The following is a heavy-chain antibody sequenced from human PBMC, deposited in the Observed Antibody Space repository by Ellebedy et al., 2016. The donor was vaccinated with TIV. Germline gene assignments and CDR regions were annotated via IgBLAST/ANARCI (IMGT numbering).Heavy chain of an antibody. J-gene: IGHJ5*02. CDR3: ARHRRAVSGTVWFDP. Sequence: MPSETLSLTCTVSGASFSSRSYYWGWIRQPPGKGLEWIGNIYYSGSTYYSPSLKSRVTISVDTSKNQFSLKLSSVAAADTAVYYCARHRRAVSGTVWFDPWGQGTLVTVSS. V-gene: IGHV4-39*01. CDR2: IYYSGST. CDR1: GASFSSRSYY. D-gene: IGHD6-19*01.